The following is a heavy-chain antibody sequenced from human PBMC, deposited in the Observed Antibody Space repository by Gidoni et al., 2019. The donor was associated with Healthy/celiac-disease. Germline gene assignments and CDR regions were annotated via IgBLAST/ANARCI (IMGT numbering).Heavy chain of an antibody. V-gene: IGHV3-30*18. J-gene: IGHJ4*02. CDR2: ISYDGSNK. CDR1: GFPFSSYG. D-gene: IGHD6-19*01. Sequence: QVQLVESGGGVVQPGRSLRLSCAASGFPFSSYGMHWVRQAPGKGLEWVAVISYDGSNKYYADSVKGRFTISRDNSKNTLYLQMNSLRAEDTAVYYCAKGERGSGWYPDYWGQGTLVTVSS. CDR3: AKGERGSGWYPDY.